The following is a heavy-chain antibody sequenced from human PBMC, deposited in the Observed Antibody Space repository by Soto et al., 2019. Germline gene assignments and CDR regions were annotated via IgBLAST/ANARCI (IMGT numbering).Heavy chain of an antibody. CDR2: IDYNGVT. V-gene: IGHV4-39*01. Sequence: PSETLSLTCTVSGGSIYRSGYYWGWIRQPPGRGLEWIGNIDYNGVTYSNPSLKSRVTISRDTSKNQFSLKLTSVTAADTALYYCRKVLVGATGHTDSDSWGPGTLVTVS. J-gene: IGHJ4*02. D-gene: IGHD2-15*01. CDR3: RKVLVGATGHTDSDS. CDR1: GGSIYRSGYY.